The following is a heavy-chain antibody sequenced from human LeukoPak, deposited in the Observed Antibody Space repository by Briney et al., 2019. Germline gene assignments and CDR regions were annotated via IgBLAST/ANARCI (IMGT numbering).Heavy chain of an antibody. V-gene: IGHV1-46*01. Sequence: GASVKASCKASGYTFTSYYMHWVRQAPGQGLEWMGIINPSGGSTSYAQKFQGRVTMTRDTSTSTVYMELSSLRSEDTAVYYCARDQSGTYYDILTGYYLDDYYYYYGMDVWGQGTTVTVSS. CDR1: GYTFTSYY. CDR3: ARDQSGTYYDILTGYYLDDYYYYYGMDV. D-gene: IGHD3-9*01. CDR2: INPSGGST. J-gene: IGHJ6*02.